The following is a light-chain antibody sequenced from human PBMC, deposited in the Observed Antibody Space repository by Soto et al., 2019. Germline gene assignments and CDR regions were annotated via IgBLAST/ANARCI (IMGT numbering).Light chain of an antibody. CDR2: GAS. CDR1: QTLRSNS. J-gene: IGKJ1*01. V-gene: IGKV3-20*01. CDR3: QQYGSSPWT. Sequence: ETVLTQSTGTLYLSPGERATLSCRASQTLRSNSLAWYRQTPGQAPRLLIYGASNRPTGIADRFSGSGSGTDFTLIISRLEPEDFALYYCQQYGSSPWTFGQVTKVEIK.